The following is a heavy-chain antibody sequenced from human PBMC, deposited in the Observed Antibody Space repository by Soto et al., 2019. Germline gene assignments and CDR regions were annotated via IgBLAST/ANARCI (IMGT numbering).Heavy chain of an antibody. CDR3: ARDPCGDCFDWYVDL. J-gene: IGHJ2*01. Sequence: QVQLVESGGGVGQPGRSLRLSCVASGFTFSSFAMHWVRQAPGKGLEWVAATSYDGTSNFYSGSVKGRFTISRDNSKNTLYLEMNGLRAEDTAIYYCARDPCGDCFDWYVDLWGQGTLLTVSS. D-gene: IGHD2-21*02. CDR2: TSYDGTSN. V-gene: IGHV3-30-3*01. CDR1: GFTFSSFA.